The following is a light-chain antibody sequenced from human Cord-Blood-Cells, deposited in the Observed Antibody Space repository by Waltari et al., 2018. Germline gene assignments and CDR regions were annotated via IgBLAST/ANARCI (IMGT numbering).Light chain of an antibody. V-gene: IGLV2-14*01. CDR2: DVN. CDR1: SSDVGGYNY. J-gene: IGLJ3*02. CDR3: SSYTSSSTSWV. Sequence: QSALTQPASVSGSPGQSITISCTGTSSDVGGYNYVSWYQQHPGKAHKLIISDVNTRPSGVSNRFSGSRSGNTASLTISGLQAEDDADYYCSSYTSSSTSWVFGGGTKLTVL.